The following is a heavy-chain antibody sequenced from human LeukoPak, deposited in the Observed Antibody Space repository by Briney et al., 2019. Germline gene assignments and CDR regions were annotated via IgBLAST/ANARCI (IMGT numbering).Heavy chain of an antibody. J-gene: IGHJ4*02. D-gene: IGHD3-10*01. CDR2: ISSTSRTI. CDR1: GFTFSGFG. Sequence: GGSLRLSCAASGFTFSGFGMNWVRQAPGRGLECLSYISSTSRTIYYADSVKGRFTISRDNAKNSLYLQMNSLRAEDTAVYYCAKDRFGHTDQRPLAVDSWGQGTLVIVSS. V-gene: IGHV3-48*01. CDR3: AKDRFGHTDQRPLAVDS.